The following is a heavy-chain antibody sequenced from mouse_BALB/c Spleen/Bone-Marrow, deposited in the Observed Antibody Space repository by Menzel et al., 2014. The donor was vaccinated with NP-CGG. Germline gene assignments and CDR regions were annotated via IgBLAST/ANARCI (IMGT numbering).Heavy chain of an antibody. CDR1: GYTFPEYI. CDR2: FYPGSGSI. Sequence: QVQLKESGAELVKPGASVKLSCKASGYTFPEYIIHWVKQRSGQGLEWIGWFYPGSGSIKYNEKFKDKATLTADKSSSTVYMELSRLTSEDSAVYFCARHEDYGSSYSYAMDYWGQGTSVTVSS. J-gene: IGHJ4*01. V-gene: IGHV1-62-2*01. CDR3: ARHEDYGSSYSYAMDY. D-gene: IGHD1-1*01.